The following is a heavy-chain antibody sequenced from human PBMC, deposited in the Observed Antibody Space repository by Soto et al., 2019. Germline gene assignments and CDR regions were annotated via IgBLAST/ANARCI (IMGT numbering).Heavy chain of an antibody. CDR3: TREHVVTIFRRGQRGSFDN. D-gene: IGHD3-9*01. CDR1: GFTFSRYY. V-gene: IGHV3-21*01. CDR2: ISTTSTYT. J-gene: IGHJ4*02. Sequence: ELQLVESGGGLVEPGGSLRLSCAASGFTFSRYYMNWVRQAPGKGLEWVSSISTTSTYTHYADSLKGRFTISRDNANNSLFLQMSSLRAEDTAVYYCTREHVVTIFRRGQRGSFDNWSQGTLVTVSS.